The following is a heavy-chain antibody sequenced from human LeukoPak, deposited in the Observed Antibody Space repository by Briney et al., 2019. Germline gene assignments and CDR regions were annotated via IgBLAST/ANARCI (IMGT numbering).Heavy chain of an antibody. CDR2: ISYDGSNK. CDR3: ARGRTTGYYYYGMDV. V-gene: IGHV3-30-3*01. CDR1: GFTFSSYA. Sequence: GGSLRLSCAAPGFTFSSYAMHWVRQAPGKGLEWVAVISYDGSNKYHADSVKGRFTISRDNSKNTLYLQMNSLRAEDTAVYYCARGRTTGYYYYGMDVWGQGTTVTVSS. D-gene: IGHD1-7*01. J-gene: IGHJ6*02.